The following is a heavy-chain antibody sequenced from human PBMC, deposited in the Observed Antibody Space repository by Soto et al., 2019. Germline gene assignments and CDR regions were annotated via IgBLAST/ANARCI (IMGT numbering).Heavy chain of an antibody. J-gene: IGHJ6*02. Sequence: ASVKVSCKASGYTFTSYDINWVRQATGQGLEWMGWMNPNSGNTGYAQKFQGRVTMTRNTSISTAYMELSSLRSEDTAVYYCASYGAFIDGMDVWGQGTTVTVYS. CDR1: GYTFTSYD. CDR3: ASYGAFIDGMDV. V-gene: IGHV1-8*01. D-gene: IGHD3-3*02. CDR2: MNPNSGNT.